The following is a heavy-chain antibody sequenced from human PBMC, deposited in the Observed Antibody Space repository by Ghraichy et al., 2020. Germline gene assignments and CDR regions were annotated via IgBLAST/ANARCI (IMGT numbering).Heavy chain of an antibody. V-gene: IGHV4-34*01. Sequence: SQTLSLTCAVYGGSFSGYYWSWIRQPPGKGLEWIGEINHSGSTNYNPSLKSRVTISVDTSKNQFSLKLSSVTAADTAVYYCARGPVYYYDSSGYYMDVWGKGTTVTVSS. CDR3: ARGPVYYYDSSGYYMDV. D-gene: IGHD3-22*01. J-gene: IGHJ6*03. CDR2: INHSGST. CDR1: GGSFSGYY.